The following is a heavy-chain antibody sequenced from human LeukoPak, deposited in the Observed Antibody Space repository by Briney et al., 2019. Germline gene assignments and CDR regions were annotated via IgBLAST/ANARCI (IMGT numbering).Heavy chain of an antibody. V-gene: IGHV3-66*01. J-gene: IGHJ4*02. Sequence: PGGSLRLSCAASGFTVSSNYMSWVRQAPGKGLEWVSVIYSGGSTYYADSVKGRFTISRDNSKNTLYLQMNSLRAEDTAVYYCARERTAMVTGFDYWGQGTPVTVSS. CDR2: IYSGGST. CDR1: GFTVSSNY. D-gene: IGHD5-18*01. CDR3: ARERTAMVTGFDY.